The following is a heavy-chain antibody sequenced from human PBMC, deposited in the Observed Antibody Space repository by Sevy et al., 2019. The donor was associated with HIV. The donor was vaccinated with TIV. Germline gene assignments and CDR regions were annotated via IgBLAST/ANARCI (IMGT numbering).Heavy chain of an antibody. Sequence: ASVKVSCKVSGYTLTELSMHWVRQAPGKGLEWMGGFDPEDGETIYAQKFQGRVTMTGDTSTDTAYMELSSLRSEDTAGYYCATVGTTMVRGVITLDAFDIWGQGTMVTVSS. J-gene: IGHJ3*02. D-gene: IGHD3-10*01. CDR1: GYTLTELS. CDR3: ATVGTTMVRGVITLDAFDI. V-gene: IGHV1-24*01. CDR2: FDPEDGET.